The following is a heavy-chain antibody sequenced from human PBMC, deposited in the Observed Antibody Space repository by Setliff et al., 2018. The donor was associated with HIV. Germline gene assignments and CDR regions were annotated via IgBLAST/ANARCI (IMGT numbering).Heavy chain of an antibody. CDR3: ARGGDWDYNYYMDV. Sequence: PSQTLSLTCAISGDSVSSNTAAWNWIRQSPSRGLEWLGRTYYRSKWSNDYAVSVKSRITINPDTSKNQFSLQLNSVTPEDTAVYFCARGGDWDYNYYMDVCDKGTTVTVSS. CDR1: GDSVSSNTAA. CDR2: TYYRSKWSN. V-gene: IGHV6-1*01. J-gene: IGHJ6*03. D-gene: IGHD3-16*01.